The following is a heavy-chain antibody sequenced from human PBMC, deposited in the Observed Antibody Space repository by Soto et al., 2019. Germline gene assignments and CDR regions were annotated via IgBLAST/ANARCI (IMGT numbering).Heavy chain of an antibody. D-gene: IGHD2-21*02. CDR1: GGSISSGGYY. J-gene: IGHJ6*02. CDR2: IYYSGKT. CDR3: ARVCGGDCHYGMDV. Sequence: QVQLQESGPGLVKPSQTLSLTCTVSGGSISSGGYYWSWIRQHPGKGLGWIGYIYYSGKTYYNPSLKSRLTISVDTSKTQFSLKLSSVTAADTAVYYCARVCGGDCHYGMDVWGQGTTVTVSS. V-gene: IGHV4-31*03.